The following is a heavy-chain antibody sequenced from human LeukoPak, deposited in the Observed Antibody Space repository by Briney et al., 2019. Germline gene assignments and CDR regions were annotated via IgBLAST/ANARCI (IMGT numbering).Heavy chain of an antibody. Sequence: GGSLRLSCAASGFTFSSYGMHWVRQAPGKGLEWAAFIRYDGSNKYYADSVKGRFTISRDNARNSLYLQMNSLRAEDTAVYYCARDIIAVAGTAYYYMDVWGKGTTVTVSS. J-gene: IGHJ6*03. V-gene: IGHV3-30*02. CDR1: GFTFSSYG. CDR2: IRYDGSNK. CDR3: ARDIIAVAGTAYYYMDV. D-gene: IGHD6-19*01.